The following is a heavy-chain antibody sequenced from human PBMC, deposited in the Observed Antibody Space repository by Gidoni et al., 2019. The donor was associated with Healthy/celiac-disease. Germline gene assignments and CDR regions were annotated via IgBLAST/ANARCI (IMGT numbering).Heavy chain of an antibody. D-gene: IGHD1-26*01. J-gene: IGHJ4*02. Sequence: GQLGDSGGGLVKAGGALRLSWDASGVSFSSDSMNWVRQAPGKGLEWVSSISRSISYIYYADSVKGRFTISRDNAKNSLYLQMNSLRAEDTAVYYCARAPGELPSPPYYFDYWGQGTLVTVSS. CDR2: ISRSISYI. CDR1: GVSFSSDS. V-gene: IGHV3-21*01. CDR3: ARAPGELPSPPYYFDY.